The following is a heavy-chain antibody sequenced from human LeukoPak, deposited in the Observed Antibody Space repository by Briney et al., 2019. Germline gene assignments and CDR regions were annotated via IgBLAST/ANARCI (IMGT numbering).Heavy chain of an antibody. V-gene: IGHV6-1*01. Sequence: SQTLSLTCAISGDSVSTNSAAWNWMRQSPSRGLEWLGRTYFLSRWYNGYATSVQGRITINPDTSRNHFSLQLNSVSPEDTAVYYCARWQHGPRYFDYWGQGTLVSVSS. CDR2: TYFLSRWYN. J-gene: IGHJ4*02. CDR3: ARWQHGPRYFDY. CDR1: GDSVSTNSAA. D-gene: IGHD5-24*01.